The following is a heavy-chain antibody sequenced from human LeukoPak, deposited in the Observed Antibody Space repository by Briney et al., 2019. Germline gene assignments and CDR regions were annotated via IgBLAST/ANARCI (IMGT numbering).Heavy chain of an antibody. CDR1: GGPLSAYY. CDR3: ASGETGSTLGGY. Sequence: SETLSLTCTVSGGPLSAYYWTWVRQPPGKGLEWIGYIYDTGNTNYNPSLKSRVTISVDTSKNQFSLKLTSVTAADTAVYYCASGETGSTLGGYWGQGTLVTVSS. CDR2: IYDTGNT. V-gene: IGHV4-59*01. D-gene: IGHD1-1*01. J-gene: IGHJ4*02.